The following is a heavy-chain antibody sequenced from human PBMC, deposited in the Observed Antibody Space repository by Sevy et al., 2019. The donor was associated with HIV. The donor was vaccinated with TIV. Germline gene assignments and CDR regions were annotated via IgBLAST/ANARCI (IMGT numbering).Heavy chain of an antibody. Sequence: GESLKISCAASGFSFSTYAMGWVRQAPGKGLEWVSAISNSGGNIYYADSVKGRFTISRDNSKNTLFLQMNSLRAGDTAVYYCAKDGAPYCTGGICFPYWYFDLWGRGTLVTVSS. D-gene: IGHD2-8*02. CDR2: ISNSGGNI. J-gene: IGHJ2*01. CDR3: AKDGAPYCTGGICFPYWYFDL. CDR1: GFSFSTYA. V-gene: IGHV3-23*01.